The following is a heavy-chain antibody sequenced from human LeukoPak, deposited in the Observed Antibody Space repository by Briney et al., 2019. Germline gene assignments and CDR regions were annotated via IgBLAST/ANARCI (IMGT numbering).Heavy chain of an antibody. V-gene: IGHV3-53*01. CDR2: IYSGGST. CDR1: GFTFSGYA. CDR3: ARDSNGAFDI. J-gene: IGHJ3*02. Sequence: GGSLRLSCAASGFTFSGYAMNWVRQAPGKGLEWVSVIYSGGSTYYADSVKGRFTISRDNSKNTLYLQMNSLRAEDTAVYYCARDSNGAFDIWGQGTMVTVSS.